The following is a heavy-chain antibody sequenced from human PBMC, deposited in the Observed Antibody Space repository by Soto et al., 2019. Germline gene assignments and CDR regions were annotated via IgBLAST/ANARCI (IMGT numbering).Heavy chain of an antibody. V-gene: IGHV4-31*03. CDR3: ARVWGYSYGLASDI. D-gene: IGHD5-18*01. CDR2: IYYSGST. Sequence: SETLSLTCTVSGGSISSGGYYWSWIRQHPGKGLEWIGYIYYSGSTYYNPSLKSRVTISVDRSKSQFSLKLSSVTAADTAVYYCARVWGYSYGLASDIWGQGTMVTVS. J-gene: IGHJ3*02. CDR1: GGSISSGGYY.